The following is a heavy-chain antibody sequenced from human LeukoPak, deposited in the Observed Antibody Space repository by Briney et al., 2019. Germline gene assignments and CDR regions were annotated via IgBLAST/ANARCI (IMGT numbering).Heavy chain of an antibody. CDR1: GFTVSSNY. CDR2: IYSGVST. V-gene: IGHV3-66*01. D-gene: IGHD1-14*01. J-gene: IGHJ6*02. CDR3: ARGSVNTGRFGMDV. Sequence: GGSLRLSCAASGFTVSSNYMSWVRQAPGKGLEWVSVIYSGVSTYYADSVKGRFTISRDNSKNTLYLQMNSLRAEDTAVYYCARGSVNTGRFGMDVWGQGTTVTVSS.